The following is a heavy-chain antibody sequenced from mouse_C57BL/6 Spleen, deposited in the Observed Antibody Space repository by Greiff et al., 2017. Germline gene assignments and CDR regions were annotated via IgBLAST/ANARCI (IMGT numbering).Heavy chain of an antibody. J-gene: IGHJ1*03. CDR2: INPYNGGT. CDR1: GYTFTDYY. V-gene: IGHV1-19*01. D-gene: IGHD1-1*01. Sequence: VQLKESGPVLVKPGASVKMSCKASGYTFTDYYMNWVKQSHGKSLEWIGVINPYNGGTSYNQKFKGKATLTVDKSSSTAYMELNSLTSEDSAVYYCARTITTEWYFDVWGTGTTVTVSS. CDR3: ARTITTEWYFDV.